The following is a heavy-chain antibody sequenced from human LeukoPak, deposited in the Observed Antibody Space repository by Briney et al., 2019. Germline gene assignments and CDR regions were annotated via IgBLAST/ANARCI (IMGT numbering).Heavy chain of an antibody. D-gene: IGHD6-13*01. CDR1: GYTFTSYD. Sequence: ASVKVSCKASGYTFTSYDINWVRQATGHGLEWMGWMNPNSGNTGYAQKFQGRVTMTRNTSISTAYMELSSLRSEDTAVYYCARGDSSSWYAYYYYYMDVWGKGTTVTVSS. V-gene: IGHV1-8*01. CDR3: ARGDSSSWYAYYYYYMDV. CDR2: MNPNSGNT. J-gene: IGHJ6*03.